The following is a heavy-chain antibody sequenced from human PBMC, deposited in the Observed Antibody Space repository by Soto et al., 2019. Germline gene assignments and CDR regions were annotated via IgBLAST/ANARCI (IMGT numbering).Heavy chain of an antibody. J-gene: IGHJ4*02. D-gene: IGHD3-16*02. CDR1: GFTFSSYA. CDR2: ISNNGDTA. V-gene: IGHV3-23*01. CDR3: AKSRVLIGAIVTLLES. Sequence: EVQLLESGGGLVQPGGSLTLSCATSGFTFSSYAMVWVRQAAEKGLEWVASISNNGDTAYYADSVKGRFTISRGNSENTLYLQMNGLRADDTALYFCAKSRVLIGAIVTLLESWGQGTQVTVSS.